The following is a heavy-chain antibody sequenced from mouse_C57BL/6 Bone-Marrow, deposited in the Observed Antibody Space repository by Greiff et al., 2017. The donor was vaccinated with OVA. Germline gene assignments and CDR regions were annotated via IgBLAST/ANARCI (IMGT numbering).Heavy chain of an antibody. CDR3: AKAVTTVPYWYFDV. CDR2: IWRGGST. J-gene: IGHJ1*03. V-gene: IGHV2-5*01. CDR1: GFSLTSYG. D-gene: IGHD2-3*01. Sequence: VQLQQSGPGLVQPSQSLSITCTVSGFSLTSYGVHWVRQSPGKGLEWLGVIWRGGSTDYNAAFMSRLSITKDNSKSQVFFKMNSLQADDTAIYYWAKAVTTVPYWYFDVWGTGTTVTVSS.